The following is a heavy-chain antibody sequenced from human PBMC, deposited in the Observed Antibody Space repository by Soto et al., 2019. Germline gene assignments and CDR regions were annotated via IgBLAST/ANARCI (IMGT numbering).Heavy chain of an antibody. Sequence: SETLSLTCTVSGGSISSYYWSWIRQPPGKGLEWIGYIYYSGSTNYNPSLKSRVTISVDTSKNQFSLKLSSVTAADTAVYYCARARFTIFGVVTTYYFDYWGQGTLVTVSS. CDR1: GGSISSYY. D-gene: IGHD3-3*01. CDR3: ARARFTIFGVVTTYYFDY. J-gene: IGHJ4*02. CDR2: IYYSGST. V-gene: IGHV4-59*01.